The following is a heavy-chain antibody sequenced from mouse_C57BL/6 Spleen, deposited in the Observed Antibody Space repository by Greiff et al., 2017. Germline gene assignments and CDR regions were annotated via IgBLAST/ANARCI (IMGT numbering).Heavy chain of an antibody. Sequence: EVQRVESGGGLVQPGGSLKLSCAASGFTFSDYYMYWVRQTPEKRLEWVAYISNGGGSTYYPDTVKGRFTISRDNAKNTLYLQMSRLKSEDTAMYYCARRGRDYFDYWGQGTTLTVSS. V-gene: IGHV5-12*01. CDR1: GFTFSDYY. CDR2: ISNGGGST. CDR3: ARRGRDYFDY. D-gene: IGHD3-3*01. J-gene: IGHJ2*01.